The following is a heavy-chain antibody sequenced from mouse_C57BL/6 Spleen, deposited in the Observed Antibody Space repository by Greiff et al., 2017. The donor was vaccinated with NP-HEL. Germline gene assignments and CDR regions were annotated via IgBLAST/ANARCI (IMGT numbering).Heavy chain of an antibody. CDR2: IRNKANGYTT. V-gene: IGHV7-3*01. CDR1: GFTFTDYY. J-gene: IGHJ2*01. D-gene: IGHD4-1*01. CDR3: ARYDGTGYFDY. Sequence: EVKLVESGGGLVQPGGSLSLSCAASGFTFTDYYMSWVRQPPGKALEWLGFIRNKANGYTTEYSASVKGRFTISRDNYQSSLYLQMNALRAEDSATYYCARYDGTGYFDYWGQGTTLTVSS.